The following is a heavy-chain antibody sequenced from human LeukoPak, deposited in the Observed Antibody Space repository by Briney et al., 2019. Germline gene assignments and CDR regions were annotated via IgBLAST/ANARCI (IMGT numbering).Heavy chain of an antibody. Sequence: GGSLRLSCAASGFTFSTYVMNWVRQAPGKGLDWVSYISSSGSAIYYADSVRGRFTISRDNAKNSLYLQMNSLRAEDTAVYYCARARRDCSGGSCYPDYNWFDPWGQGTLVTVSS. V-gene: IGHV3-48*03. J-gene: IGHJ5*02. CDR3: ARARRDCSGGSCYPDYNWFDP. CDR2: ISSSGSAI. D-gene: IGHD2-15*01. CDR1: GFTFSTYV.